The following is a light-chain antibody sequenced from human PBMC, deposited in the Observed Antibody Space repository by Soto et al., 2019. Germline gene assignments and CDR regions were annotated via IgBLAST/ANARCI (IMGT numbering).Light chain of an antibody. J-gene: IGKJ2*01. CDR3: QQYHNWTPQFT. CDR2: GAY. V-gene: IGKV3D-15*01. CDR1: QSVASN. Sequence: EIVKTQSPASLSVSPGDGATLSCRASQSVASNVAWYQQKPGQGTRLLTHGAYTRAAGVPVRFSGSGSGTDFTLTISMLQSEDFAVYYCQQYHNWTPQFTFGQGTKLQIK.